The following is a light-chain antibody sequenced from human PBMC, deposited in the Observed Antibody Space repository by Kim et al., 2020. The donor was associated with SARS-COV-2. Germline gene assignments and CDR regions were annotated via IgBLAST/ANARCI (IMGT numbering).Light chain of an antibody. Sequence: QSVLTQPPSVSGAPGQRVTISCTGSSSNIGAGYDVNWYQQFPGTAPKLLIYGNSNRPSGVPDRFSGSKSGTSVSLAITGLQAEDETDYYYQSYDSSRSGYVFGTGTKVTVL. CDR1: SSNIGAGYD. J-gene: IGLJ1*01. CDR3: QSYDSSRSGYV. V-gene: IGLV1-40*01. CDR2: GNS.